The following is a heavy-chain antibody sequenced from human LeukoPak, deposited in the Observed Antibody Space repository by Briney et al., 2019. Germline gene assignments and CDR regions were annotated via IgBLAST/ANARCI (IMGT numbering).Heavy chain of an antibody. D-gene: IGHD3-10*01. V-gene: IGHV1-69*05. J-gene: IGHJ6*02. Sequence: SVKVSCKASGGTFSSYAISWVRQAPGQGLEWMGGIIPIFGTANYAQKFQGRVTITTDESTSTAYMELSSLRAEDTAVYYCAREITMVRGSGLWRSWDDSYGMDVWGQGTTVTVSS. CDR1: GGTFSSYA. CDR2: IIPIFGTA. CDR3: AREITMVRGSGLWRSWDDSYGMDV.